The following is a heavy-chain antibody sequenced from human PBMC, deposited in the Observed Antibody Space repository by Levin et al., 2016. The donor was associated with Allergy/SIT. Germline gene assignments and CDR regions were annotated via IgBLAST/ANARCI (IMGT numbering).Heavy chain of an antibody. V-gene: IGHV2-70*11. CDR1: GFSLSTTRMS. CDR2: IDWDYDK. J-gene: IGHJ6*02. D-gene: IGHD1-26*01. Sequence: SGPTLVKPTQTLTLTCDFSGFSLSTTRMSVSWLRQAPGKALEFLARIDWDYDKYYNASLKTRLTISKDTSKNQVVLTLTNMAPVDTATYYCARTTIAGLAYFLDVWGRGTTVTVSS. CDR3: ARTTIAGLAYFLDV.